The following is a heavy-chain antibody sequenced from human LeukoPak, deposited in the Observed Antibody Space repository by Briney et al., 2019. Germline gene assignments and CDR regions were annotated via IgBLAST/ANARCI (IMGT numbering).Heavy chain of an antibody. Sequence: SETLSLTCTVSGGSISSSSYYWGWIRQPPGKGLEWIGSIYYSGSTYYNPSLKSRVTISVDTSKNQFSLKLSSVTAADTAVYYCARQIAVAPEIPYYYYGMDVWGQGTTVTVPS. J-gene: IGHJ6*02. CDR1: GGSISSSSYY. V-gene: IGHV4-39*01. D-gene: IGHD6-19*01. CDR3: ARQIAVAPEIPYYYYGMDV. CDR2: IYYSGST.